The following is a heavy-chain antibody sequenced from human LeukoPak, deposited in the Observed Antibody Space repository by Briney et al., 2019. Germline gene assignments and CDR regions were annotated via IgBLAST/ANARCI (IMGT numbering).Heavy chain of an antibody. D-gene: IGHD1-26*01. CDR1: GFTFSSYE. CDR3: AKMYGGTYIGN. J-gene: IGHJ4*02. V-gene: IGHV3-48*03. Sequence: GGSLRLSCAASGFTFSSYEMNWLRQAPGKGLEWVSYISSSGSTIYYADSVKGRFTISRDNAKNSLYLQMNSLRAEDTAVYYCAKMYGGTYIGNWGQGTLVTVSA. CDR2: ISSSGSTI.